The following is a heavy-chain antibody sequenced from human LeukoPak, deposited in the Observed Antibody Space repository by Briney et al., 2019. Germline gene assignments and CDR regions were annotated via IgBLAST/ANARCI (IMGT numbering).Heavy chain of an antibody. J-gene: IGHJ4*02. CDR1: GSTFSSYG. CDR3: ARDLHSSGWYFDY. Sequence: GGSLRLSCAASGSTFSSYGMRWVRQAPGKGLEWVAVIWYDGSNKYYADSVKGRFTISRDNSKNTLYLQMNSLRAEDTAVYYCARDLHSSGWYFDYWGQGTLVTVSS. V-gene: IGHV3-33*01. D-gene: IGHD6-19*01. CDR2: IWYDGSNK.